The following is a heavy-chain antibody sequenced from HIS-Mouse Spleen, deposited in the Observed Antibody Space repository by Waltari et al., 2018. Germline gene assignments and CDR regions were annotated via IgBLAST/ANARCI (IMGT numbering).Heavy chain of an antibody. CDR2: IYYSGST. V-gene: IGHV4-39*01. CDR1: GGSISSSRYY. CDR3: ARPTGEYAFDI. D-gene: IGHD7-27*01. J-gene: IGHJ3*02. Sequence: QLQLQESGPGLVTPSETLSLTCTVSGGSISSSRYYWGWVRQPPGKGLEWIGSIYYSGSTYYNPSLKSRVTISVDTSKNQFSLKLSSVTAADTAVYYCARPTGEYAFDIWGQGTMVTVSS.